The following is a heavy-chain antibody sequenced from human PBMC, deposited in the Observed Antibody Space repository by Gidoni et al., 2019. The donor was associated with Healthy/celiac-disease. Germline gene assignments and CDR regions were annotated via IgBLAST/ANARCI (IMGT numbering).Heavy chain of an antibody. V-gene: IGHV3-30*18. Sequence: HVQLVVAGGGVVQPGRSLRLSCAASGVTSSSYGMQWVRQAPGKGLEWVAVISYDGSNKFYADSVKGRFTISRDNSKNTLYLQMNSLRAEDTAVYYCAKDVYYDILTGSDYWGQGTLVTVSS. J-gene: IGHJ4*02. CDR1: GVTSSSYG. CDR2: ISYDGSNK. CDR3: AKDVYYDILTGSDY. D-gene: IGHD3-9*01.